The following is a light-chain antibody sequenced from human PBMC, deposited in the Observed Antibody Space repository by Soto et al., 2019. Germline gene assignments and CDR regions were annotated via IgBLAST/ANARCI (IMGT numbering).Light chain of an antibody. V-gene: IGKV1-6*01. CDR3: LQTDSTPQP. J-gene: IGKJ1*01. Sequence: AIQMTQSPSSLSATEGDRVTITCRASQAIRNELGWYQQKPGKAPKLLIYAASSLQSGVPSRFSGSGSGTDFTLTISCLQPEDFATYYSLQTDSTPQPFGQGAKV. CDR2: AAS. CDR1: QAIRNE.